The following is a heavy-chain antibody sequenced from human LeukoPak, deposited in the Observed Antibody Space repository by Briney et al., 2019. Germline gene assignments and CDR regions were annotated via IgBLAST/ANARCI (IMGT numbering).Heavy chain of an antibody. Sequence: PSETLSLPCTVSGGSLSRYYWSWIRQPPGKGLEWIGYIYYSGSTNYNPSLKSRVTISVDTSKNQFSLKLSSVTAADTAVYYCARAYRLAGLDPWGQGTLVTVSS. V-gene: IGHV4-59*01. CDR2: IYYSGST. J-gene: IGHJ5*02. CDR1: GGSLSRYY. D-gene: IGHD6-13*01. CDR3: ARAYRLAGLDP.